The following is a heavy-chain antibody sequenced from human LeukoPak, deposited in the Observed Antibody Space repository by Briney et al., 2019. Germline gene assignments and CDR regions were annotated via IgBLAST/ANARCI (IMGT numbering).Heavy chain of an antibody. CDR3: ARDRGSSWYVDY. D-gene: IGHD6-13*01. J-gene: IGHJ4*02. CDR1: GYTFTSYY. CDR2: INPSSGGT. V-gene: IGHV1-2*02. Sequence: GASVKVSRKTSGYTFTSYYIHWVRQAPGQGLEWMGWINPSSGGTEYAQKFQGRVTMTGDTSISTAYMELSRLRSDDTAVYYCARDRGSSWYVDYWGQGTLVTVSS.